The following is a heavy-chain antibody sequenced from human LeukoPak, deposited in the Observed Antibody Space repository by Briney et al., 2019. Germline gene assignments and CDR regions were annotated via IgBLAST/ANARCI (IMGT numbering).Heavy chain of an antibody. D-gene: IGHD2-2*01. V-gene: IGHV3-30*02. CDR3: AKDVLDCSSTTCYGGDYFYYYMDV. Sequence: GGSLTLSCEASGFTFSRYGMHWVRQAPAKGLEWVAYILYDGSNKYYADSVKGRFTISRDNSKNTMYLQMNSLRAEDTAVYYCAKDVLDCSSTTCYGGDYFYYYMDVWGKGTTVTISS. J-gene: IGHJ6*03. CDR2: ILYDGSNK. CDR1: GFTFSRYG.